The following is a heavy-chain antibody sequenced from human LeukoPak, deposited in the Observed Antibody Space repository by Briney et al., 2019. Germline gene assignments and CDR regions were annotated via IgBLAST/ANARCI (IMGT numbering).Heavy chain of an antibody. Sequence: GGSLRLSCAASGFTFSSYAMSWVRQAPGKGLEWVSAISGSGGSTYYADSVKGRFTISGDNSKNTLYLQMNSLRAEDTAVYYCAKVDFWSGFPAHAFDIWGQGTMVTVSS. D-gene: IGHD3-3*01. V-gene: IGHV3-23*01. CDR1: GFTFSSYA. CDR3: AKVDFWSGFPAHAFDI. J-gene: IGHJ3*02. CDR2: ISGSGGST.